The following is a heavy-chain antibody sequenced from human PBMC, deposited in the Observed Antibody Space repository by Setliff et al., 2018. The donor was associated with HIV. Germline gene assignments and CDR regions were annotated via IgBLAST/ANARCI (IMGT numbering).Heavy chain of an antibody. Sequence: SETLSLTCRVSGAPISSYYWNWIRQPPGKGLEWIGYIYNSGYSNSKPSLKSRVTISLDTSKNQFSLKLSSVTAADTAVYYCARGDGYRANDAYYDTGMDVWGQGITVTVS. CDR3: ARGDGYRANDAYYDTGMDV. D-gene: IGHD5-12*01. J-gene: IGHJ6*02. V-gene: IGHV4-59*01. CDR1: GAPISSYY. CDR2: IYNSGYS.